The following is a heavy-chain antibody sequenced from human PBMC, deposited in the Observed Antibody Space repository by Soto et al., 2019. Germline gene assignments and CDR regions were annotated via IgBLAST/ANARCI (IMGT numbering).Heavy chain of an antibody. CDR1: GGSISSGDYY. D-gene: IGHD2-21*02. V-gene: IGHV4-30-4*01. CDR3: ARTSLCGGDCYSDY. Sequence: SETLSLTCTVSGGSISSGDYYWSWIRQPPGKGLEWIGYIYYSGSTYYNPSLKSRVTISVDTSKNQFSLKLSSVTAADTAVYYCARTSLCGGDCYSDYWGQGTLVTVSS. CDR2: IYYSGST. J-gene: IGHJ4*02.